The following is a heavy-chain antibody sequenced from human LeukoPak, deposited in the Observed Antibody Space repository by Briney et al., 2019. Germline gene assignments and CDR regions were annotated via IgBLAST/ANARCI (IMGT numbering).Heavy chain of an antibody. Sequence: GGSLRLSCGASGFTFSSHGMNWVRQAPGKGLEWVSGISPSGGITYYTDSVKGRFTISRDNSKNALYLQMNSLRAEDTAVYYCAKENYHYDTSDYFTLFDYWGQGTLVTVSS. D-gene: IGHD3-22*01. CDR1: GFTFSSHG. CDR2: ISPSGGIT. J-gene: IGHJ4*02. V-gene: IGHV3-23*01. CDR3: AKENYHYDTSDYFTLFDY.